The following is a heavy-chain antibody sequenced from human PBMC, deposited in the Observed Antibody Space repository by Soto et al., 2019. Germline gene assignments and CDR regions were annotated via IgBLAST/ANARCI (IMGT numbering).Heavy chain of an antibody. Sequence: ASVKVSCKASGYTFTSYGISWVRQAPGQGLEWMGWISAYNGNTNYAQKLQGRVTMTTDTSTSTAYMELRSLRSDDTSVYYCARGGYFDWLLGSDAFDIWGQGTMVTVSS. V-gene: IGHV1-18*01. CDR2: ISAYNGNT. CDR1: GYTFTSYG. D-gene: IGHD3-9*01. CDR3: ARGGYFDWLLGSDAFDI. J-gene: IGHJ3*02.